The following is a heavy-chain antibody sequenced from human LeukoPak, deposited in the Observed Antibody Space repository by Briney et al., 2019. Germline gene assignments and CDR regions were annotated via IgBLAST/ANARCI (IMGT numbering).Heavy chain of an antibody. V-gene: IGHV3-74*01. CDR2: IKGDASST. D-gene: IGHD3-16*01. CDR3: ARDLRVGG. CDR1: GFNFRSYW. Sequence: GGSLRLSCAASGFNFRSYWMYWVRQVPGKGLVWVSGIKGDASSTTYADSVKGRFTISRDNTKNTVYLQMNSLRVEDTALYYCARDLRVGGWGQGTLVTVSS. J-gene: IGHJ4*02.